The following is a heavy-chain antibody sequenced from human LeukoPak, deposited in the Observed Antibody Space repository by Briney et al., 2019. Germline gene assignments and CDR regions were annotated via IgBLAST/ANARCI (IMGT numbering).Heavy chain of an antibody. Sequence: ASVKVSCKASGGTFSSYAISWVRQAPGQGLEWMGWINPNSGGTNYAQKFQGRVTMTRDTSISTAYMELSRLRSDDTAVYYCASGGWYNEDYYYYYYGMDVWGQGTTVTVSS. CDR1: GGTFSSYA. D-gene: IGHD6-19*01. CDR2: INPNSGGT. V-gene: IGHV1-2*02. J-gene: IGHJ6*02. CDR3: ASGGWYNEDYYYYYYGMDV.